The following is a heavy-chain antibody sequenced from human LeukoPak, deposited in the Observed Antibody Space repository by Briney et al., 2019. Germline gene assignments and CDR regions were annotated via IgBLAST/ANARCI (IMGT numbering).Heavy chain of an antibody. Sequence: PGGSLRLSCAASGFTVSGYEMNWVRQAPGKGLEWVSYISSSGSSIYYADSVKGRFTISRDNARNSLYLQMNSLRAEDTDVYYCAREGYCSGDSCYLDAFDIWGQGTMVTVSS. CDR1: GFTVSGYE. V-gene: IGHV3-48*03. J-gene: IGHJ3*02. D-gene: IGHD2-15*01. CDR3: AREGYCSGDSCYLDAFDI. CDR2: ISSSGSSI.